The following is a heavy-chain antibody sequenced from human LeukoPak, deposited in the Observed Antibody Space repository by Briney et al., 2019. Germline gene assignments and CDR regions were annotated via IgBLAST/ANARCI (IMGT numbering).Heavy chain of an antibody. CDR3: ARGSSPGGSYYPRLYYFDY. V-gene: IGHV4-30-2*01. D-gene: IGHD1-26*01. CDR2: INHSGST. Sequence: SQTLSLTCIVSGGSISSGGYYWSWIRQPPGKGLEWIGEINHSGSTNYNPSLKSRVTISVDTSKNQFSLKLSSVTAADTAVYYCARGSSPGGSYYPRLYYFDYWGQGTLVTVSS. CDR1: GGSISSGGYY. J-gene: IGHJ4*02.